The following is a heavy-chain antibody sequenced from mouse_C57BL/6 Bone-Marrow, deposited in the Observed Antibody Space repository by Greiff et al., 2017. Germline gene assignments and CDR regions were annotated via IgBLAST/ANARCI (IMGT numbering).Heavy chain of an antibody. V-gene: IGHV3-6*01. J-gene: IGHJ1*03. D-gene: IGHD2-4*01. CDR3: AREGYDYDWYFDV. CDR1: GYSITSGYY. CDR2: ISYDGSN. Sequence: EVKLMESGPGLVKPSQSLSLTRSVTGYSITSGYYWNWIRQFPGNKLEWMGYISYDGSNNYNPSLKNRISITRDTSKNQFFLKLNSVTTEDTATYYCAREGYDYDWYFDVWGTGTTVTVSS.